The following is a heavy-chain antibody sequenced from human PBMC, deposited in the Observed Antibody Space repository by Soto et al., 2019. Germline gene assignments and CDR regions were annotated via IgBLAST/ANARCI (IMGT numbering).Heavy chain of an antibody. J-gene: IGHJ2*01. CDR3: FFFQAEDGIRDLCTVSAFLLNCSSDL. V-gene: IGHV4-31*02. D-gene: IGHD2-21*02. Sequence: NPGKGLEWIGYIYYSGSTYSNPSLKSRVTISVDTSKNRFSLTMSFVTAADTAVYYFFFFQAEDGIRDLCTVSAFLLNCSSDL. CDR2: IYYSGST.